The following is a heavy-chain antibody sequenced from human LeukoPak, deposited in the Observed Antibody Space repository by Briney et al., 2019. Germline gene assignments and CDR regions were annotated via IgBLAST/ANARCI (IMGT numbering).Heavy chain of an antibody. CDR1: GFTFSSYG. D-gene: IGHD6-13*01. CDR3: ARGSHIGAAGILDN. CDR2: IWYDGSNK. Sequence: GGSLRLSCAASGFTFSSYGMHWVRQAPGKGLEWVAVIWYDGSNKYYADSVKGRFTISRDNSKNTLYLQMNSLRAEDTAVYYCARGSHIGAAGILDNWGQGTLVTVSS. J-gene: IGHJ4*02. V-gene: IGHV3-33*01.